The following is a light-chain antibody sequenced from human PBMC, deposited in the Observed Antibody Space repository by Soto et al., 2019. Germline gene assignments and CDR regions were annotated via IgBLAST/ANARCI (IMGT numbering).Light chain of an antibody. J-gene: IGKJ1*01. Sequence: EIVFTHSPGTLSLSPGERATLSCRASQSVSSSYLAWYQQKPGQAPSLLIYGASVRATGIPDRFSGSGSGTDFTLTISRLEPEDFAVYYCQQYGSSLVTFGQGTKVDIK. CDR3: QQYGSSLVT. CDR1: QSVSSSY. CDR2: GAS. V-gene: IGKV3-20*01.